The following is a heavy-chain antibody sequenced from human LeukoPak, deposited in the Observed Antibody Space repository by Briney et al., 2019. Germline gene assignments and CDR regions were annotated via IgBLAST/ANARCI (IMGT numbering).Heavy chain of an antibody. D-gene: IGHD2-2*01. V-gene: IGHV4-30-2*01. J-gene: IGHJ6*02. CDR2: IYHSGNT. CDR3: ARRSPSRYCSSTSCYDYYNGMDV. CDR1: GGSISSGGYS. Sequence: SETLSLTCAVSGGSISSGGYSWSWIRQPPGKGLEWIGYIYHSGNTYYNPSLKSRVTISVDTSKNQFSLKVTSVTAADTAVYYCARRSPSRYCSSTSCYDYYNGMDVWGQGTTVTVSS.